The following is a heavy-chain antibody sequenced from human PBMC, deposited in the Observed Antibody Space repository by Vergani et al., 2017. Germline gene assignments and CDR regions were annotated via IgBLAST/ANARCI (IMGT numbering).Heavy chain of an antibody. CDR3: ARDSTGYCSSTSCYSYYYYYMDV. CDR1: GGSISSGSYY. CDR2: ICTSGST. D-gene: IGHD2-2*02. V-gene: IGHV4-61*02. Sequence: QVQLQESGPGLVKPSQTLSLTCTVSGGSISSGSYYWSWIRQPAGKGLEWIGRICTSGSTTYNPSLKSRVTMSVDTSKNQFSLKLSSVTAADTAVYYCARDSTGYCSSTSCYSYYYYYMDVWGKGTTVTVSS. J-gene: IGHJ6*03.